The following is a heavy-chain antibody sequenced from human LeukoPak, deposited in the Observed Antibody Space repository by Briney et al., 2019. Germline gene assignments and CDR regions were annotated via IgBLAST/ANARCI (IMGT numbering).Heavy chain of an antibody. CDR3: ARAYDSSGVDAFDI. J-gene: IGHJ3*02. V-gene: IGHV1-18*01. CDR1: GYTSISYG. CDR2: ISAYNGNT. Sequence: ASMKVSCKASGYTSISYGISWVRQAPGQGLEWMGWISAYNGNTKYAQKLQGRVTMTTDTSTSTVYMELRSLRSDDTAVYYCARAYDSSGVDAFDIWGQGTMVTVSS. D-gene: IGHD3-22*01.